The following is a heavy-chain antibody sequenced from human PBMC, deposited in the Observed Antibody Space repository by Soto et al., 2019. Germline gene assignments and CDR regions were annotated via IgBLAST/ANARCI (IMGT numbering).Heavy chain of an antibody. D-gene: IGHD5-12*01. CDR2: ISGSAGNT. J-gene: IGHJ4*02. Sequence: EVQLLESGGGLVQPGGSLRLSCTASGFTFSSYAMSWVRQAPGKGLEWVSAISGSAGNTYYVASVSGRFTMSRDNSKNSMDLQMKTVIAEATAVYFCEKESGRSDSGYDYAAYSGQGTLVTVSS. V-gene: IGHV3-23*01. CDR3: EKESGRSDSGYDYAAY. CDR1: GFTFSSYA.